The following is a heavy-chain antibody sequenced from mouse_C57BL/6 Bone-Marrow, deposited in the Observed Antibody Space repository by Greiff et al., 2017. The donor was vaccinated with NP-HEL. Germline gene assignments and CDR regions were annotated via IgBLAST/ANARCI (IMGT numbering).Heavy chain of an antibody. CDR2: INPNNGGT. D-gene: IGHD2-4*01. CDR3: ARGGLPYYYAMDY. Sequence: EVKLMESGPELVKPGASVKMSCKASGYTFTDYNMHWVKQSHGKSLEWIGYINPNNGGTSYNQKFKGKATLTVNTSSSTAYMELRSLTSEDSAVYYCARGGLPYYYAMDYWGQGTSVTVSA. J-gene: IGHJ4*01. CDR1: GYTFTDYN. V-gene: IGHV1-22*01.